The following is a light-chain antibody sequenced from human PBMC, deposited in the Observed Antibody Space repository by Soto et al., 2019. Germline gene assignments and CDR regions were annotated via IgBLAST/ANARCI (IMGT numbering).Light chain of an antibody. Sequence: EVVMTQSPATLSVSPGDRATLSCRASQSVDNDLAWYQQKPGQPPRLLIYDASTRATGIPARFSGSGSGTDFTLTISSLQSEDFAVYYCQQYNNWPRTFCQGTKVDIK. CDR1: QSVDND. CDR2: DAS. V-gene: IGKV3D-15*01. CDR3: QQYNNWPRT. J-gene: IGKJ1*01.